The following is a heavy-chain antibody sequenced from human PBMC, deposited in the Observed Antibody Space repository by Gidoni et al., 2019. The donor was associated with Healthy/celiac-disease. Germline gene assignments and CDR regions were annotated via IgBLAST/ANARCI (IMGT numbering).Heavy chain of an antibody. CDR1: GGSFSGYY. D-gene: IGHD3-16*01. J-gene: IGHJ5*02. CDR2: INHSGST. Sequence: LSLTCAVYGGSFSGYYWSWIRQPPGKGLEWIGEINHSGSTNYNPSLKSRVTISVDTSKNQFSLKLSSVTAADTAVYYCARGRGRIRGWFDPWGQGTLVTVSS. CDR3: ARGRGRIRGWFDP. V-gene: IGHV4-34*01.